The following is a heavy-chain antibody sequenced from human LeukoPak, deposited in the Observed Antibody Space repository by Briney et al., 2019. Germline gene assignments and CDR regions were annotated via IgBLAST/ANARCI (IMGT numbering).Heavy chain of an antibody. CDR3: ARDWTVPGLGYMDV. CDR1: GFTFSSYS. Sequence: GGSLRLSCAASGFTFSSYSMNWVRQAPGKGLEWVSSISSSSSYIYYADSAKGRFTISRDNAKNSLYLQMNSLRAEDTAVYYCARDWTVPGLGYMDVWGKGTTVTVSS. J-gene: IGHJ6*03. D-gene: IGHD2-2*01. CDR2: ISSSSSYI. V-gene: IGHV3-21*01.